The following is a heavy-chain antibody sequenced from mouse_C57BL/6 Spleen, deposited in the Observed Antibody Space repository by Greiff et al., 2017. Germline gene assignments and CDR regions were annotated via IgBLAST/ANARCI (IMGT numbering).Heavy chain of an antibody. Sequence: VQLQQSGPELVKPGASVKISCKASGYAFSSSWMNWVKQRPGKGLEWIGRIYPGDGDTNYNGKFKGKATLTADKSSSTAYMQLSSLTSEDSAVYYCVLQLRLHAMDDWGQGTSVTVSS. CDR1: GYAFSSSW. J-gene: IGHJ4*01. CDR3: VLQLRLHAMDD. D-gene: IGHD3-2*02. V-gene: IGHV1-82*01. CDR2: IYPGDGDT.